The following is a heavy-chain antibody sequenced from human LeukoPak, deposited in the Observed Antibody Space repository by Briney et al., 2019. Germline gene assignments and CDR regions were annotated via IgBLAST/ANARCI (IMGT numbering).Heavy chain of an antibody. CDR1: GYSFTSYW. CDR2: IYPGDSDI. Sequence: GESLKISCKGSGYSFTSYWIGWVRQMPGKGLEWMGIIYPGDSDIRYSPSFQGQVTISADKSISTAYLQWSSLKASDTAMYYCARTTIFGVVITDAFDIWGQGTMVTVSS. D-gene: IGHD3-3*01. J-gene: IGHJ3*02. CDR3: ARTTIFGVVITDAFDI. V-gene: IGHV5-51*01.